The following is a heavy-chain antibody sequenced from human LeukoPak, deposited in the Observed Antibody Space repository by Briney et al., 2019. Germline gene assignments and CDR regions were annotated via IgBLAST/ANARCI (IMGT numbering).Heavy chain of an antibody. CDR3: AKGRLREGLDY. D-gene: IGHD6-25*01. Sequence: GGSLRLSCAASGFAFSNYAMAWVRQAPGKEPEWVSVITGGGADTYQIDSVKGRFTISRDNSKNTLYLQMNSLRAEDTAVYYCAKGRLREGLDYWGQGTLVTVSS. J-gene: IGHJ4*02. CDR2: ITGGGADT. V-gene: IGHV3-23*01. CDR1: GFAFSNYA.